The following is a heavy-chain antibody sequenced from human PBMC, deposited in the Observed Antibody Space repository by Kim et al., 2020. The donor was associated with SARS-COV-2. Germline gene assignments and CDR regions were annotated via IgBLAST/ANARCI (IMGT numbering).Heavy chain of an antibody. J-gene: IGHJ4*02. CDR3: TTDLSPTLRWSY. CDR2: IRSKTNGGTI. D-gene: IGHD4-17*01. Sequence: GGSLRLSCAVSGFPFSNTWMSWVRQAPGKGLEWVGRIRSKTNGGTIAYAAPVKGRFTISRDDSKNTLYLQMNSLKTEDTAVYYCTTDLSPTLRWSYWGQGTLVTVSS. V-gene: IGHV3-15*01. CDR1: GFPFSNTW.